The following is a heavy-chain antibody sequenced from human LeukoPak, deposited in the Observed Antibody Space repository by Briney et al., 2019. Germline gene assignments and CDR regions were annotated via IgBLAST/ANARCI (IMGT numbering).Heavy chain of an antibody. J-gene: IGHJ4*02. Sequence: SETLSLTCAVYGGSFSGYYWSWIRQPAGKGLEWIGRIYTSGNTNYNPSLKSRVTMSVDTSRNQFSLKLSSVTAADTAVYYCARDSYDSSGYCYFDYWGQGTLVTVSS. CDR3: ARDSYDSSGYCYFDY. CDR1: GGSFSGYY. D-gene: IGHD3-22*01. V-gene: IGHV4-4*07. CDR2: IYTSGNT.